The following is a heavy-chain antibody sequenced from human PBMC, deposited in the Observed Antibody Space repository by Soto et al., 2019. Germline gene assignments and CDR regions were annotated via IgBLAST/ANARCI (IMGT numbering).Heavy chain of an antibody. CDR1: GFTFSDYY. Sequence: QVQLVESGGGLVKPGGSLRLSCAASGFTFSDYYMTWIRQAPGKGLEWISYISSGSTYTNYADSVKGRFTISRDNAKNSLYLQMNSLRAEDTAVYYCAVYCSSGTCYSGNYYYGMDVWGQGTTVTVSS. V-gene: IGHV3-11*05. CDR3: AVYCSSGTCYSGNYYYGMDV. D-gene: IGHD2-15*01. CDR2: ISSGSTYT. J-gene: IGHJ6*02.